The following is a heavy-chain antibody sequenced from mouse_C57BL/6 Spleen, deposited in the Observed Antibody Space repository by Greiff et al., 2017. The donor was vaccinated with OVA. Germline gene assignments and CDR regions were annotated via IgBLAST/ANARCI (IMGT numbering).Heavy chain of an antibody. V-gene: IGHV1-66*01. CDR1: GYTFTTYY. D-gene: IGHD1-1*01. J-gene: IGHJ3*01. CDR3: ARFSTVGDQAGFAY. CDR2: FYPGSGNT. Sequence: VQLVESGPELVKPGASVKMSCKASGYTFTTYYIHWVKQRPGQGLEWIGSFYPGSGNTKYNEKFKGKATLTVDTSSSTAYLQLSRLTSEDSAVYLCARFSTVGDQAGFAYWGQGTLVTVSA.